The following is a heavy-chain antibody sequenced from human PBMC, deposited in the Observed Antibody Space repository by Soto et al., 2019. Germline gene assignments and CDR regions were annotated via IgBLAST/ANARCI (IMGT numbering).Heavy chain of an antibody. D-gene: IGHD6-6*01. Sequence: SGFSFSGYWMHWVRQAPGKGLVWVSNINSDGSKTKYADSVKGRFTISRDNAKNTLYLQMTSLRAEDTALYYCVREGDSSSPAFENRYGLDVWGQGTTVTVSS. CDR3: VREGDSSSPAFENRYGLDV. V-gene: IGHV3-74*03. CDR2: INSDGSKT. CDR1: GFSFSGYW. J-gene: IGHJ6*02.